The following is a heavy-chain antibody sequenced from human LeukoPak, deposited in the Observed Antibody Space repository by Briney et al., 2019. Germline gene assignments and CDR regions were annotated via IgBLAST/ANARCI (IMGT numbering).Heavy chain of an antibody. D-gene: IGHD2-15*01. CDR1: GGSISSYY. CDR2: IYNSGST. V-gene: IGHV4-59*01. J-gene: IGHJ4*02. CDR3: ARAKGGGHYDY. Sequence: PSETLSLTCTVSGGSISSYYWSWIRQPPGKGLEWIGYIYNSGSTNYNPSLTSRVTISVDTSKNQFSLKLSSMTAADTAVYYCARAKGGGHYDYWGQGTLVTVSS.